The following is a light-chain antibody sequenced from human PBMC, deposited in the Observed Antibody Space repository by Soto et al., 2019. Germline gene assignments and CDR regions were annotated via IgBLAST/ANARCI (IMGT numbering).Light chain of an antibody. CDR1: SSDVGAYNY. CDR3: SSKRDSSTLFV. V-gene: IGLV2-14*01. CDR2: EVT. J-gene: IGLJ1*01. Sequence: ALTQPASVSGSPGQSMTVSCTLTSSDVGAYNYVSWYQHHPGKVPKLLIYEVTNRPSGVSDRFSGSKSGNTASLTISGLQAEDEADYYCSSKRDSSTLFVFGTGTKVTVL.